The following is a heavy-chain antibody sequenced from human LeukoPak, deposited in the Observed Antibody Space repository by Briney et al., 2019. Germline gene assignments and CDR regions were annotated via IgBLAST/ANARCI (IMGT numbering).Heavy chain of an antibody. J-gene: IGHJ6*02. D-gene: IGHD3/OR15-3a*01. CDR2: ISSNSTI. V-gene: IGHV3-69-1*01. CDR3: ARDWTAVDV. Sequence: GGSLRLSCAASGFTFSDYYMNWVRQAPGKGLEWVSSISSNSTIYCADSVKGRFTISRDNAKNSLYLQMNSLRAEDTAVYYCARDWTAVDVWGQGTTVTVSS. CDR1: GFTFSDYY.